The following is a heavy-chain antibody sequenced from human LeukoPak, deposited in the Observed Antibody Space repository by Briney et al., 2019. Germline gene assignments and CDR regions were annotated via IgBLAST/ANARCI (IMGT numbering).Heavy chain of an antibody. J-gene: IGHJ4*02. D-gene: IGHD2-15*01. Sequence: SETLSLTCTVSGGSISSSSYYWGWIRQPPGKGLEWIGSIYYSGSTYYNPSLKSRVTISVDTSKNQFSLKLSSVTAADTAVYYCARVHCSGGSCYSVDYWDQGTLVTVSS. V-gene: IGHV4-39*01. CDR3: ARVHCSGGSCYSVDY. CDR2: IYYSGST. CDR1: GGSISSSSYY.